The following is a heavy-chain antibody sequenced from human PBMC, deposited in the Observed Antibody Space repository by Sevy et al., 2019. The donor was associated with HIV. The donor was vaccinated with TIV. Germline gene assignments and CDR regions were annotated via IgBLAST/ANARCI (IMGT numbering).Heavy chain of an antibody. CDR1: GFTFSSYA. V-gene: IGHV3-23*01. D-gene: IGHD6-13*01. CDR3: ADLIAAAGRIENYFDY. Sequence: GGSLGLSCAASGFTFSSYAMSWVRQAPGKGLEWVSAISGSGGSTYYADSVKGRFTISRDNSKNTLYLQMNSLRAEDTAVYYCADLIAAAGRIENYFDYWGQGTLVTVSS. CDR2: ISGSGGST. J-gene: IGHJ4*02.